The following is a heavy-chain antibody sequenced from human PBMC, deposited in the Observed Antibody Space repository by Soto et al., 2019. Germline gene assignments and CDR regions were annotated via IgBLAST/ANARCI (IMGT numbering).Heavy chain of an antibody. CDR3: ARESIVRYGDYAFDY. D-gene: IGHD4-17*01. CDR1: GFTFSSYG. CDR2: IWYDGSNK. J-gene: IGHJ4*02. V-gene: IGHV3-33*01. Sequence: QVQLVESGGGVVQPGRSLRLSCAASGFTFSSYGMHWVRQAPGKGLEWVAVIWYDGSNKYYADSVKGRFTISRDNSKNTLYLQMNSLRAEDTAVYYCARESIVRYGDYAFDYWGQGTLVTVSS.